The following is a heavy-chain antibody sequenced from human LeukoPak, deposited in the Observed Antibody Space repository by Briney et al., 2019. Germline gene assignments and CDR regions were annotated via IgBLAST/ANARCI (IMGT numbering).Heavy chain of an antibody. CDR3: AKDRIRKGAVFDAFDI. CDR2: ISGSGGST. D-gene: IGHD3-16*01. J-gene: IGHJ3*02. V-gene: IGHV3-23*01. Sequence: GGSLRLFCAASGYTFSSYAMSWVRQGPGKGLEWVSAISGSGGSTYYADSVKGRFTISRDNSKNTLYLQMNSLRAEDTAVYYCAKDRIRKGAVFDAFDIWGQGTMVTVSS. CDR1: GYTFSSYA.